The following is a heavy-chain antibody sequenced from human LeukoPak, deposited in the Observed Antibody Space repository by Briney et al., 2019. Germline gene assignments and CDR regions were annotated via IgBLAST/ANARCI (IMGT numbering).Heavy chain of an antibody. V-gene: IGHV3-21*04. CDR2: ISSSSSYI. CDR1: GFTFSTYW. D-gene: IGHD6-19*01. J-gene: IGHJ4*02. CDR3: SNGRTSSGTLQHDY. Sequence: GGSLRLSCVVSGFTFSTYWMYWVRQAPGKGLVWVSSISSSSSYIYYADSVKGRFTISRDNSENTLYLQMNSLRAEDTALYYCSNGRTSSGTLQHDYWGQGTLVTVSS.